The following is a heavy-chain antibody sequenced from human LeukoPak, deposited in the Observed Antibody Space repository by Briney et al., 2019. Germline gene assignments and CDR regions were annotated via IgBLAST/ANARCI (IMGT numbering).Heavy chain of an antibody. CDR3: ARGFDSGYDFGY. CDR2: IWYDGSNK. V-gene: IGHV3-33*01. CDR1: GFTFSSYG. J-gene: IGHJ4*02. D-gene: IGHD5-12*01. Sequence: PGGSLRLSCAASGFTFSSYGMHWVRQAPGKGLEWVAVIWYDGSNKYYADSVKGRFTISRDNSKNTLYLQMNSLRAEDTAVYYCARGFDSGYDFGYWGQGTLVTVSS.